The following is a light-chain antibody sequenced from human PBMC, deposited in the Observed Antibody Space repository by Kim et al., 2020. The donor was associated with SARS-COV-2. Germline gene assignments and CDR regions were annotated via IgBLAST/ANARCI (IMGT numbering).Light chain of an antibody. J-gene: IGLJ1*01. V-gene: IGLV1-51*01. CDR1: PSNIGNNY. CDR3: GAWDSSLNYYV. CDR2: DNN. Sequence: QSVLTQPPSVSAAPGQRVTISCIGNPSNIGNNYVAWYRQLPGTAPELLIHDNNMRPSGIPDRFSGSKSDTSATLDITGLQTGDEAYYYCGAWDSSLNYYVFGPGTKVTVL.